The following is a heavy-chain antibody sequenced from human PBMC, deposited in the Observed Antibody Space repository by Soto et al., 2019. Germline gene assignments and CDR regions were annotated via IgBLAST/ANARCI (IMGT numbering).Heavy chain of an antibody. CDR2: IYYIENT. V-gene: IGHV4-39*01. D-gene: IGHD4-17*01. CDR3: ATHPPYGPLDH. Sequence: QLQLQESGPGLVKPSETLSLTCTVSGGSISSSSNHWGWIRQPPGKGLEWIGNIYYIENTYYNPSLKSRVTISVVTSKNQFSLRLTSVTAADTAVYYCATHPPYGPLDHWGQGTLVTVSS. CDR1: GGSISSSSNH. J-gene: IGHJ4*02.